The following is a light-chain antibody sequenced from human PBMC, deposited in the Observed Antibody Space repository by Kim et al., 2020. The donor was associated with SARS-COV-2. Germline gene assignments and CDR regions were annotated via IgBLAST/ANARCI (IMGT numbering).Light chain of an antibody. V-gene: IGKV1-8*01. CDR2: AAS. J-gene: IGKJ4*01. Sequence: ASTGDRVTITCRASQGISSYLAWYQQKPGKAPKLLIYAASTLQSGVPSRFSGSGSGTDFTLTFSCLQSEDFASYYCQQYYSYPLTFGGGTKVVIK. CDR3: QQYYSYPLT. CDR1: QGISSY.